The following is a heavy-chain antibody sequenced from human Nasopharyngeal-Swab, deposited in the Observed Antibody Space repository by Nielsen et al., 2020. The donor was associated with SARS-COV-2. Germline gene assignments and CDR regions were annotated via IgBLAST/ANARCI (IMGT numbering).Heavy chain of an antibody. Sequence: GGSLRLSCAASGFTFSSYAMSWVRQAPGKGLEWVSAISGSGGSTYYADSVKGRFTISRDNSKNTLYLQMNSLRAEDTAVYYCATATPSYYDFWSGYNGIITNDAFDIWGQGTMVTVSS. CDR3: ATATPSYYDFWSGYNGIITNDAFDI. V-gene: IGHV3-23*01. CDR1: GFTFSSYA. D-gene: IGHD3-3*01. J-gene: IGHJ3*02. CDR2: ISGSGGST.